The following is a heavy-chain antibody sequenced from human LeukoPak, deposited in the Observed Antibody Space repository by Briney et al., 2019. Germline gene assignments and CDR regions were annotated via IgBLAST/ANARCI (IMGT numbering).Heavy chain of an antibody. V-gene: IGHV3-30*03. Sequence: PGGSLRLSCAASGFTFSKVWMSWVRQAPGKGLEWVAVISFDGSNKYYADSVKGRFTISRDNSKNTLYLQMNSLRAEDTAVYYCASPNNYYDIPRAFDYWGQGTLVTVSS. CDR3: ASPNNYYDIPRAFDY. D-gene: IGHD3-22*01. CDR1: GFTFSKVW. J-gene: IGHJ4*02. CDR2: ISFDGSNK.